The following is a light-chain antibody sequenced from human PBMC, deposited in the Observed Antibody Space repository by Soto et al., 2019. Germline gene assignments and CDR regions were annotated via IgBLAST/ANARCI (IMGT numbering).Light chain of an antibody. J-gene: IGLJ1*01. CDR2: DVS. CDR1: SSDVGAYNY. CDR3: SSFTRSNSYV. Sequence: QSALTQPASVSGSTGQSITISCTGTSSDVGAYNYVSWYQQHPGKVPKLMIYDVSDRPSGVSNRFSGSKSGNTASLTISGLQAEDEDDYYCSSFTRSNSYVFGTGTKLTVL. V-gene: IGLV2-14*03.